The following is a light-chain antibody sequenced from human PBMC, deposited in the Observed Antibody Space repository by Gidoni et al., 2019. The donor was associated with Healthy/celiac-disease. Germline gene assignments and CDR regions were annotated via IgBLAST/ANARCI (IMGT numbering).Light chain of an antibody. CDR2: AAS. CDR1: QSISSY. Sequence: DIQLTPSPSSLSASVGDRLTITCRASQSISSYLNWYQQKPGKATKLLIYAASSLPSGVPSRFSGCGSGTDFTLSISSLQSEDFATYYCQQSYSTPRTFGQGTKVEIK. J-gene: IGKJ1*01. CDR3: QQSYSTPRT. V-gene: IGKV1-39*01.